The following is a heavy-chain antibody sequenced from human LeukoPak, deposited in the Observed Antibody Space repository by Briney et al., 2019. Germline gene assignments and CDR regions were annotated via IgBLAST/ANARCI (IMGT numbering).Heavy chain of an antibody. V-gene: IGHV3-53*01. Sequence: GGSLRLSCAASGFTVSGNYMNWVRQAPGKGLEWVSGIYVDGSTYCADSVKGRFTISRDNSRNTLYLQMNSLRAEDTAVNYCPRITAYDDSWGQGTLVTVSS. CDR2: IYVDGST. CDR1: GFTVSGNY. D-gene: IGHD1-20*01. CDR3: PRITAYDDS. J-gene: IGHJ5*01.